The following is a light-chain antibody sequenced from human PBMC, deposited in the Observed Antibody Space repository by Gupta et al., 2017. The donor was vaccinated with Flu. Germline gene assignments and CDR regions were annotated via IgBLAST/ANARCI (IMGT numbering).Light chain of an antibody. J-gene: IGKJ2*01. V-gene: IGKV1-39*01. CDR3: QQSYSTPQT. CDR2: AAS. Sequence: PSSLSASVGDRVTITCRASQTISSYLNWFQQKPGKAPKLLIYAASNLQSGVPSRFSGSGSGTDFTLTISSLQPEDFATYYCQQSYSTPQTFGQGTKLETK. CDR1: QTISSY.